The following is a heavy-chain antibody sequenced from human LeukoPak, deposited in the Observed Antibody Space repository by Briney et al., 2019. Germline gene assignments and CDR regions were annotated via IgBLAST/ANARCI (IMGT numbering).Heavy chain of an antibody. CDR2: IKQDGSEK. CDR3: ARRSNSGGRYYYYYYMDV. V-gene: IGHV3-7*01. D-gene: IGHD2-15*01. Sequence: QPGGSLRLSCAASGFTFSSYWMSWVRQAPGKGLEWVANIKQDGSEKYYVDSVKGRFTISRDNAKNSLYLQMNSLRAEDTAVYYCARRSNSGGRYYYYYYMDVWGKGTTVTVSS. CDR1: GFTFSSYW. J-gene: IGHJ6*03.